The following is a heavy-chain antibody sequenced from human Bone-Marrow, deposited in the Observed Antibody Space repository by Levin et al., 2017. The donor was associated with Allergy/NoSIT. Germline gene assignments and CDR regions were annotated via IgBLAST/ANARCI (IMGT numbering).Heavy chain of an antibody. CDR1: GFSFSHYW. V-gene: IGHV3-74*01. Sequence: GGSLRLSCAASGFSFSHYWMHWVRQAPGKGLMWVSRINADGGTATYAESVKGRFTISRDNAKNTLGLQMNSLRLEDTAVYYCVRDLKEWLGDNSFESWGQGTLV. J-gene: IGHJ5*01. CDR2: INADGGTA. D-gene: IGHD3-3*01. CDR3: VRDLKEWLGDNSFES.